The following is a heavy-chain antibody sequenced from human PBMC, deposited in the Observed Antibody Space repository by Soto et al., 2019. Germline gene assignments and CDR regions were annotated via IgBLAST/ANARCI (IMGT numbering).Heavy chain of an antibody. D-gene: IGHD4-17*01. CDR3: AKDYDYGDSLPFDY. Sequence: EVHLLEAGGGLVQPGGSLRLSCAASGFSFTNYGMSWVRQAPGQGLEWLSAIIGNGDTAYYADSVRGRFTISRDTSTNTLYLQLDDLGAEDTAIYYCAKDYDYGDSLPFDYWGQGTLVTVSS. CDR2: IIGNGDTA. CDR1: GFSFTNYG. J-gene: IGHJ4*02. V-gene: IGHV3-23*01.